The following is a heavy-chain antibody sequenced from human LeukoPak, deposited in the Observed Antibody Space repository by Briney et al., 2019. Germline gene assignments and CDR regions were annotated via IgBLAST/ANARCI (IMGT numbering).Heavy chain of an antibody. V-gene: IGHV4-39*01. CDR2: IYHSGDT. Sequence: SETLSLTCTVSGDSIDSSTYFWGWIRQSPGKGLEWIATIYHSGDTFYTPSLQSRVTISVDIIKNQFSLKVNSVTAADSAVYYCARRGVGASPSDFWGQGTLVTVS. D-gene: IGHD1-26*01. CDR3: ARRGVGASPSDF. CDR1: GDSIDSSTYF. J-gene: IGHJ4*02.